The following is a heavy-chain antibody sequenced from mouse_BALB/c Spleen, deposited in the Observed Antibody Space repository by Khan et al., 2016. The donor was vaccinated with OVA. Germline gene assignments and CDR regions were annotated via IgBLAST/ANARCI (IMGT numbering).Heavy chain of an antibody. CDR2: ISTYSGNT. D-gene: IGHD2-3*01. V-gene: IGHV1S137*01. J-gene: IGHJ2*01. CDR1: GYTFTDYA. Sequence: QVQLQQSGPELVRPGVSVKISCKGSGYTFTDYAMYWVKQSHAKSLAWIGLISTYSGNTNYNLKFKGKATMTVDKSSSTAYMELARLTSEDSAIYYCTRPAYDGYYDYWGQGTTLTVSS. CDR3: TRPAYDGYYDY.